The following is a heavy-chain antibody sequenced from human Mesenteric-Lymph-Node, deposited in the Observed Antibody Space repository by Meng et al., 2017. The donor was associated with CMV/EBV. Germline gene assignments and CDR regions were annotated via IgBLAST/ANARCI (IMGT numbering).Heavy chain of an antibody. CDR1: GFICDDYA. CDR2: LTWNSGST. J-gene: IGHJ4*02. V-gene: IGHV3-9*01. Sequence: GGSLRLSCAVSGFICDDYAMYWVRQAPGKGLEWVSGLTWNSGSTGYADSVKGRFTISRDTSKNSLYLQMNSLRAEDTAVYYCARTLRFLEWYYDSWGQGTLVTVSS. CDR3: ARTLRFLEWYYDS. D-gene: IGHD3-3*01.